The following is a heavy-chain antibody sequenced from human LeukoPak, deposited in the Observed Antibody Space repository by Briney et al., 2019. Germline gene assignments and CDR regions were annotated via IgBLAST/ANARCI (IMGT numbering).Heavy chain of an antibody. CDR2: INHSGST. V-gene: IGHV4-34*01. CDR3: ARGKWLPGYYYYGMDV. CDR1: GGSFSGYY. D-gene: IGHD5-12*01. Sequence: SETLSLTCAVYGGSFSGYYWSWIRQPPGKGLEWIGEINHSGSTNYNPSLKSRVTISVDTSKNQFSLKLSSVTAADTAVYYCARGKWLPGYYYYGMDVWGQGTTVTVSS. J-gene: IGHJ6*02.